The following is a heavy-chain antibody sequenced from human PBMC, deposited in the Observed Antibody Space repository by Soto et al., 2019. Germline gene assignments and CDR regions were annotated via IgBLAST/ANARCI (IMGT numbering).Heavy chain of an antibody. CDR2: IFSNGGT. D-gene: IGHD3-10*01. CDR3: ARGGDNSPWYYSL. V-gene: IGHV4-59*01. CDR1: GGSINNNY. J-gene: IGHJ4*02. Sequence: KTSETLSLTCTVSGGSINNNYWSWIRQPPGRGLEWIGYIFSNGGTNYNPSLESRVTISVDTSKNQLSLKLRSVTAADTAVYYCARGGDNSPWYYSLWGQGTLVTVSS.